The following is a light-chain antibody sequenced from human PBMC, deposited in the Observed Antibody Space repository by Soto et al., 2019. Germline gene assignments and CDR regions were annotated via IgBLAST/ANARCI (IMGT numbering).Light chain of an antibody. CDR1: QSVGSK. CDR3: QQYDVWPALT. V-gene: IGKV3-15*01. J-gene: IGKJ4*01. CDR2: GAS. Sequence: EKVMTQSPVTLSVSPGERATLSCRASQSVGSKLAWYPQQPGQAPRLLIYGASNSATGIPVRFSGSGSGTEFTLTITSLQSEDFAVYYCQQYDVWPALTLGGGTKGDIK.